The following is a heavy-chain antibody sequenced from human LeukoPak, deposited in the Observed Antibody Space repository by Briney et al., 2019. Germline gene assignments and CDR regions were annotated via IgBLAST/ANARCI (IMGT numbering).Heavy chain of an antibody. Sequence: SETLSLTCTVSAGSISSYYWSWIRQPPGKGLEWIGYMYYSGNTNYNPSLKSRVTISVDTSRNQFSLRLSSVTAADTALYFCASGRGYSYGGLDYWGQGTLVTVSS. D-gene: IGHD5-18*01. CDR2: MYYSGNT. V-gene: IGHV4-59*01. CDR3: ASGRGYSYGGLDY. CDR1: AGSISSYY. J-gene: IGHJ4*02.